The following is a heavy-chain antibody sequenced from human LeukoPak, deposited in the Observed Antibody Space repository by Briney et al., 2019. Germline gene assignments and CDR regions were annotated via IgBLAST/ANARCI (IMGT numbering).Heavy chain of an antibody. V-gene: IGHV4-34*01. Sequence: PSETLSLTCAVYGGSFSGYYWSWIRQPPGKGLEWIGEINHSGSTNYNPSLKSRVTISVGTSKNQFSLKLSSVTAADTAVYYCARGKVGAPYYYYYYYMDVWGKGTTVTVSS. D-gene: IGHD1-26*01. CDR2: INHSGST. J-gene: IGHJ6*03. CDR3: ARGKVGAPYYYYYYYMDV. CDR1: GGSFSGYY.